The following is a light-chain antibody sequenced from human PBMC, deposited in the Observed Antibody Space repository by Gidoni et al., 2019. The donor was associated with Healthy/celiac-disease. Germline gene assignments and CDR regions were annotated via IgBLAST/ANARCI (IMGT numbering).Light chain of an antibody. CDR3: QQRSNRIT. J-gene: IGKJ3*01. V-gene: IGKV3-11*01. CDR2: DAS. Sequence: EIVLTQSPATLSLSPGERATLSCSASQSVSSYLAWYQQKPGQAPRLLIYDASNRATGIPARFSGSGSGTDFTLTISSLEPEDFAVYYCQQRSNRITFGPGTKVEIK. CDR1: QSVSSY.